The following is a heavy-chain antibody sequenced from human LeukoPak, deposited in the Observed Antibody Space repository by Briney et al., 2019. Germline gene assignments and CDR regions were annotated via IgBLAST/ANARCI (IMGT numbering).Heavy chain of an antibody. CDR3: ARGPTGYGSGSYFYAFDI. CDR2: IYYSGST. D-gene: IGHD3-10*01. Sequence: SETLSLTCTVSGGSISSYYWSWIRQPPGKGLEWIGYIYYSGSTNYNPSLKSRVTISVDTSKNQFSLKLSSVTAADTAVYYCARGPTGYGSGSYFYAFDIWGQGTMVTVSS. V-gene: IGHV4-59*01. J-gene: IGHJ3*02. CDR1: GGSISSYY.